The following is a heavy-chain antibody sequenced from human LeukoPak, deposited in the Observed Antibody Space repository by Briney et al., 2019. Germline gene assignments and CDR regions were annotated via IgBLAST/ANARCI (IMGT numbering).Heavy chain of an antibody. CDR1: GYTFTSYA. CDR2: ISAYNGNT. V-gene: IGHV1-18*01. J-gene: IGHJ4*02. Sequence: ASVKVSCKASGYTFTSYAMNWVRQAPGQGLEWMGWISAYNGNTNYAQKLQGRVTMTTDTSTSTAYMELRSLRSDDTAVYYCARDGGFGEYPDYWGQGTLVTVSS. CDR3: ARDGGFGEYPDY. D-gene: IGHD3-10*01.